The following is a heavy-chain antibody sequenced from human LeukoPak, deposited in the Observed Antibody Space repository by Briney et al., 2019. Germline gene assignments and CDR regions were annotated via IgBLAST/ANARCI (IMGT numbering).Heavy chain of an antibody. V-gene: IGHV4-4*07. CDR1: GASISDHY. D-gene: IGHD1-26*01. Sequence: SETLSLTCTVSGASISDHYWTWIRQPAGKGLEFIGRIFPSGTTKYNPSLESRVIMSLDTSKNHFSLELTSATAADTAVYFCARDKGGSAAPTTARFDSWGQGILVTVFS. CDR3: ARDKGGSAAPTTARFDS. CDR2: IFPSGTT. J-gene: IGHJ4*02.